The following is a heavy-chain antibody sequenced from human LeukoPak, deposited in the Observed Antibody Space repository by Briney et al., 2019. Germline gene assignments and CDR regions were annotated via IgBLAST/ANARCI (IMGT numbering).Heavy chain of an antibody. CDR1: GGSITSSAYY. J-gene: IGHJ6*02. CDR3: GGISSGWYYYYGMDV. CDR2: ISHTGST. D-gene: IGHD6-19*01. Sequence: PSQTLSLTCTVSGGSITSSAYYWSWIRQHPEKGLEWIGYISHTGSTYYTPSLKSRVTISVDTSKNQFSLKLSSVTAADTAVYYCGGISSGWYYYYGMDVWGQGTTVTVSS. V-gene: IGHV4-30-4*08.